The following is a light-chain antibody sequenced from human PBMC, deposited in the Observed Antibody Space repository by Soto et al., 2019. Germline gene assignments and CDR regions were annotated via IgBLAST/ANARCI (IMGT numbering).Light chain of an antibody. CDR2: EVS. V-gene: IGLV2-8*01. J-gene: IGLJ2*01. CDR1: SSDLGGYNY. Sequence: QSALTQPPSASGSPGQSVTISCTGTSSDLGGYNYVSWYQQHPGKAPKLMIYEVSKRPSGVPDRFSGSKSGNTASLTVSGLQAEDEADYYCSSYAGGNNLVFGGGTKLTVL. CDR3: SSYAGGNNLV.